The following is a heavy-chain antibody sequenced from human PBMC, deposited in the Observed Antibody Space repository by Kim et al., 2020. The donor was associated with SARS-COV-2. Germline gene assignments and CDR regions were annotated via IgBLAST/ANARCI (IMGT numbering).Heavy chain of an antibody. CDR3: AREGGNTGYYSIDS. Sequence: AKCRSTISSDTSTSTLNLQMNSLRAEDTAVYYCAREGGNTGYYSIDSWGQGTLVTVSS. J-gene: IGHJ5*01. D-gene: IGHD3-22*01. V-gene: IGHV3-33*02.